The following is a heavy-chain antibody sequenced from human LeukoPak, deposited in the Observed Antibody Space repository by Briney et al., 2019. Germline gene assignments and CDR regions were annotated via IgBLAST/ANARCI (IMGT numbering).Heavy chain of an antibody. D-gene: IGHD1-26*01. Sequence: SETLSLTCTVSGGSISSSSYCWGWIRQPPGKGLEWIGSIYYSGSTYYNPSLKSRVTISVDTSKNQFSLKLSSVTAADTAVYYCASVMVGATSYYYYYYMDVWGKGTTVTVSS. CDR1: GGSISSSSYC. J-gene: IGHJ6*03. V-gene: IGHV4-39*01. CDR2: IYYSGST. CDR3: ASVMVGATSYYYYYYMDV.